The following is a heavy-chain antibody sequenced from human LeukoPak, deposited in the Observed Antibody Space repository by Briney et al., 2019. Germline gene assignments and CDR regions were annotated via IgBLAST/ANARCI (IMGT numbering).Heavy chain of an antibody. CDR1: GYTFTGYY. Sequence: ASVKVSCKASGYTFTGYYMHWVRQAPGQGLEWMGWINPNSGGTNYAQKFQGRVTMTRDTSTSTVYMELSSLRSEDTAVYYCARGTYDSSGYYDAFDIWGQGTMVTVSS. V-gene: IGHV1-2*02. CDR3: ARGTYDSSGYYDAFDI. CDR2: INPNSGGT. J-gene: IGHJ3*02. D-gene: IGHD3-22*01.